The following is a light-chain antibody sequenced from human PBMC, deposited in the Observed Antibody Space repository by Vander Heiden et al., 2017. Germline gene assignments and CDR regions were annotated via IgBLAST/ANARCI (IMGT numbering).Light chain of an antibody. CDR1: SSNIGAGYD. CDR3: QSYDGSLSAVV. J-gene: IGLJ2*01. CDR2: GNS. Sequence: QSVLTQPPSVSGAPAQRLTISCTGSSSNIGAGYDVHWYRQFPGTAPKLLIYGNSNRPSGVPDRFSGSRSATSASLAITGLQGEDEAHYYCQSYDGSLSAVVFGGGTKLTVL. V-gene: IGLV1-40*01.